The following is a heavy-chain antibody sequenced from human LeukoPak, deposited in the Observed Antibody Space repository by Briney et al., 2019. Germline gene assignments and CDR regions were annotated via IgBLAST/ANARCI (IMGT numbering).Heavy chain of an antibody. Sequence: GGSLRLSCAASGFTFSSYAMRWVRQAPGKGLEWVAVIWYDGSNKYYADSVKGRFTISRDNSKNTLYLQMNSLRAEDTAVYYCARDGSSGWYWVDYWGQGTLVTVSS. CDR1: GFTFSSYA. V-gene: IGHV3-33*08. CDR2: IWYDGSNK. CDR3: ARDGSSGWYWVDY. J-gene: IGHJ4*02. D-gene: IGHD6-19*01.